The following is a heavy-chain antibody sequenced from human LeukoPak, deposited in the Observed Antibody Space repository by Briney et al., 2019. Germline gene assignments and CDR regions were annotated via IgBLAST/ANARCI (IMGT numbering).Heavy chain of an antibody. CDR3: ARLRGYELILDTFDY. CDR2: IYPGDSDT. V-gene: IGHV5-51*01. J-gene: IGHJ4*02. Sequence: GESLKISCKGSGYSFTSYWISWVRQMPGKGLEWMGIIYPGDSDTRYSPSFQGQVTISADKSISTAYLQWSSLKASDTAMYYCARLRGYELILDTFDYWGQGTLVTVSS. CDR1: GYSFTSYW. D-gene: IGHD5-12*01.